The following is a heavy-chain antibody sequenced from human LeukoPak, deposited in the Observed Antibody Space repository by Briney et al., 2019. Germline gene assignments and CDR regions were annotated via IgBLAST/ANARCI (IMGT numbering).Heavy chain of an antibody. CDR1: DYSISSGYY. J-gene: IGHJ4*02. D-gene: IGHD3-10*01. Sequence: PSETLSLTCAVSDYSISSGYYRGWIRQPPGKGLEWLGNIYHSGSTYYNPSLKSRVTISVDTSKNQFSLKLSSVTAADTAVYYCARGGSGSRSAYYFDYWGQGTLVTVSS. CDR2: IYHSGST. CDR3: ARGGSGSRSAYYFDY. V-gene: IGHV4-38-2*01.